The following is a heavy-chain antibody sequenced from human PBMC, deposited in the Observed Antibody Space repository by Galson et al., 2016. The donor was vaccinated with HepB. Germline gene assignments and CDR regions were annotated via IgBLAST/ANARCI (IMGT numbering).Heavy chain of an antibody. CDR2: IWHDGTNK. Sequence: SLRLSCAASGFTFSNYGIHWVRQAPGKGLEWVAVIWHDGTNKYYADSVKGRFTISRDNSKNTLYLQMNSLRADDTAVYYCARGVGGGEDSSGYYQNYYFDFWGQGTLVTVSS. CDR3: ARGVGGGEDSSGYYQNYYFDF. D-gene: IGHD3-22*01. V-gene: IGHV3-33*01. CDR1: GFTFSNYG. J-gene: IGHJ4*02.